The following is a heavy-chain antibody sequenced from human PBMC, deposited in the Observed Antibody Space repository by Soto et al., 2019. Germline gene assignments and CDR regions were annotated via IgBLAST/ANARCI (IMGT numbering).Heavy chain of an antibody. Sequence: SVKVSCKASGGTFSSYTISWVRQAPGQGLEWMGGIIPIFGTANYAQKCQGRVTITADESTSTAYMELSSLRSEDTAVYYCARDRAIADLYYFDYWGQGTLVTVSS. CDR1: GGTFSSYT. CDR3: ARDRAIADLYYFDY. CDR2: IIPIFGTA. V-gene: IGHV1-69*13. J-gene: IGHJ4*02. D-gene: IGHD6-13*01.